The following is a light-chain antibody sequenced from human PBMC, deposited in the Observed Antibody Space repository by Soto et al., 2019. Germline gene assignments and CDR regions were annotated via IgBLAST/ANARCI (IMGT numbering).Light chain of an antibody. Sequence: DIQMTQSPTSLSASLGDRVTITCRASQAIRNDLGWYQQKPAKAPKRLIYAASSLQSGVPSRFSGSGSGTEFTLTISSLQPEDSATYYCLQHHTYPRTFGQGTKVEIK. CDR2: AAS. J-gene: IGKJ1*01. V-gene: IGKV1-17*01. CDR1: QAIRND. CDR3: LQHHTYPRT.